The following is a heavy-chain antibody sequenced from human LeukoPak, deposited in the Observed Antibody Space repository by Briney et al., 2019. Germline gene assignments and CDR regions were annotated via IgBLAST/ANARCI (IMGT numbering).Heavy chain of an antibody. V-gene: IGHV3-7*03. D-gene: IGHD2-8*01. CDR1: GFPFSSYG. CDR2: IKEDGSER. Sequence: GGSLRLSCAASGFPFSSYGMHWVRQAPGKGLEWVASIKEDGSERQNVDSVKGRFSISRDNTKGSLFLQLNSLRAEDTAVYYCARDLGYCTNGACHTRFDYWGQGTLVTVSS. J-gene: IGHJ4*02. CDR3: ARDLGYCTNGACHTRFDY.